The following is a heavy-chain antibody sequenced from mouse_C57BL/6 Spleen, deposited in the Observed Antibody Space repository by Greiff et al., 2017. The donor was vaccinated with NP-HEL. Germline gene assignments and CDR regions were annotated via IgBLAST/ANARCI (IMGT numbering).Heavy chain of an antibody. V-gene: IGHV5-17*01. CDR3: KLPYAMDY. CDR2: ISSGSSTI. Sequence: EVKLEESGGGLVKPGGSLKLSCAASGFTFSDYGMHWVRQAPEKGLEWVAYISSGSSTIYYADTVKGRFTISRDNAKNTLFLQLTSLRSGDTAMYYCKLPYAMDYWGQGASVTVAS. J-gene: IGHJ4*01. CDR1: GFTFSDYG.